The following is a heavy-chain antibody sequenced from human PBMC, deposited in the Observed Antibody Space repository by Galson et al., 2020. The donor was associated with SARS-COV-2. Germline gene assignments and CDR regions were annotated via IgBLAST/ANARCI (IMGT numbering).Heavy chain of an antibody. CDR1: DGPMSSYY. CDR2: ISYSGSA. V-gene: IGHV4-59*01. D-gene: IGHD4-17*01. Sequence: ETSDTLSLTCSVSDGPMSSYYWSWIRQPPGKGLEWIGYISYSGSANYNPSLRSRVTISVDLSKNQFSLKVTSVTAADTAVYYCARDPAPLYGDNYYYGMDVWGRGTTVTVSS. CDR3: ARDPAPLYGDNYYYGMDV. J-gene: IGHJ6*02.